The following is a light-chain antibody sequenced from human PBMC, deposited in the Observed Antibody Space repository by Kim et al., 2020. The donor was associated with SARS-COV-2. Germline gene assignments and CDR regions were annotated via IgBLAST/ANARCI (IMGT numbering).Light chain of an antibody. CDR2: GKN. CDR1: SLRSYY. J-gene: IGLJ2*01. V-gene: IGLV3-19*01. Sequence: VALGQTVSITCKGDSLRSYYATWYQQKPGQAPIVVIYGKNNRPSGIPDRFSGSSSGNTASLTITGTQAGDEADYYCNSRDSNDNVVFGGGTKLTVL. CDR3: NSRDSNDNVV.